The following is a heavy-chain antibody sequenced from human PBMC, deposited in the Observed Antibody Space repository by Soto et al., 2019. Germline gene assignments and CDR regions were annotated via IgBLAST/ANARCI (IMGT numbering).Heavy chain of an antibody. D-gene: IGHD1-26*01. CDR1: GLTLSSYT. Sequence: SVKVYCNASGLTLSSYTIICVRHTHGQGLEWMGRIIPILGIANYAQKFQGRVTITADKSTSTAYMELSSLRSEDTAVYYCASPLELYNWFEPWGQGTLVTVSS. CDR3: ASPLELYNWFEP. V-gene: IGHV1-69*02. J-gene: IGHJ5*02. CDR2: IIPILGIA.